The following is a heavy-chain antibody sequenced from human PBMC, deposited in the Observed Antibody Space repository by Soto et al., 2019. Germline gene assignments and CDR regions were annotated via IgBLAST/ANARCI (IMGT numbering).Heavy chain of an antibody. Sequence: GESLKISCKGSGYSLTNYLIGWVRQMPGKGLEWMGIIYPGDSDTRYGPSFQGQVTISADKSISTAYLQMNSLRVDDTAVYYCAKKTTGTHPFDYWGQGTLVTVSS. D-gene: IGHD3-10*01. V-gene: IGHV5-51*01. CDR1: GYSLTNYL. CDR2: IYPGDSDT. CDR3: AKKTTGTHPFDY. J-gene: IGHJ4*02.